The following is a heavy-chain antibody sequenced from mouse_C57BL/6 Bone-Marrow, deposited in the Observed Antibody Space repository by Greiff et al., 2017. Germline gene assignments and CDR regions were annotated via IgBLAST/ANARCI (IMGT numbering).Heavy chain of an antibody. CDR1: GYTFTSYW. CDR3: ARGIYYDYEGGYAMDY. V-gene: IGHV1-72*01. J-gene: IGHJ4*01. Sequence: QVQLQQSGAELVKPGASVKLSCKASGYTFTSYWMHWVKQRPGRGLEWIGRIDPNSGGTKYNEKFKSKATLTVDKPSSSAYMQLSSLTSEDSAVSYCARGIYYDYEGGYAMDYWGQGTSVTVSS. D-gene: IGHD2-4*01. CDR2: IDPNSGGT.